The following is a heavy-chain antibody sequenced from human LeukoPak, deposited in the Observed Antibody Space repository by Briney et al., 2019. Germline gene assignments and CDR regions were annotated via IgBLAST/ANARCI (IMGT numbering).Heavy chain of an antibody. V-gene: IGHV3-7*03. CDR2: IKHDGGEK. J-gene: IGHJ4*02. Sequence: GGSLRLSCAASGFSFNYYWMTCVRQAPGKGLEWVGNIKHDGGEKYYVDSVKGRFTISRDNANNSIYLQMNSLRAEDAAIYYCARDRRILGAAGTALDSWGQGTLVTVSS. D-gene: IGHD6-13*01. CDR3: ARDRRILGAAGTALDS. CDR1: GFSFNYYW.